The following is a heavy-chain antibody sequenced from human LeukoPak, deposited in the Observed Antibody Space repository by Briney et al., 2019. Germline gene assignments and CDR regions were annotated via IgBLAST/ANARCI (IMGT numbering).Heavy chain of an antibody. CDR2: INSDGSST. V-gene: IGHV3-74*01. CDR1: GFTFSSYW. D-gene: IGHD5-18*01. Sequence: GGSLRLSCAASGFTFSSYWMHWVRQAPGKGLVWVSRINSDGSSTSSADSVKGRFTVSRDNAKNTLYLQMNCLRAEDTAVYYCASHYSYGKTFDYWGQGTLVTVSS. CDR3: ASHYSYGKTFDY. J-gene: IGHJ4*02.